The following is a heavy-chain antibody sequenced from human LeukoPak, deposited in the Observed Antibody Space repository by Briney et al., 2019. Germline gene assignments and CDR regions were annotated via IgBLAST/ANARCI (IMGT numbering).Heavy chain of an antibody. CDR1: GYTFTGYY. D-gene: IGHD3-10*01. V-gene: IGHV1-2*06. CDR2: INPNSGGT. CDR3: ASPYGSGSYSAFDI. Sequence: GAPVKVSCKASGYTFTGYYMHWVRQAPGQGLEWMGRINPNSGGTNYAQKFQGRVTMTRDTSISTAYMELSRLRSDDTAVYYCASPYGSGSYSAFDIWGQGTMVTVSS. J-gene: IGHJ3*02.